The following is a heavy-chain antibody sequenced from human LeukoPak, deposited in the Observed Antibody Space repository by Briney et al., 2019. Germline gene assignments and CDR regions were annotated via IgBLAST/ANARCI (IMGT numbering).Heavy chain of an antibody. J-gene: IGHJ5*01. Sequence: PGRSLRLSCAASGFTFDDYAMHWVRQAPGKGLEWVSAISCIRGSICYADSVKGRFTISRDNAKYSLLLQMNSLRAVDTALYYCAKGIPLWLQTWGPGTPVTVSS. CDR3: AKGIPLWLQT. D-gene: IGHD5-18*01. V-gene: IGHV3-9*01. CDR2: ISCIRGSI. CDR1: GFTFDDYA.